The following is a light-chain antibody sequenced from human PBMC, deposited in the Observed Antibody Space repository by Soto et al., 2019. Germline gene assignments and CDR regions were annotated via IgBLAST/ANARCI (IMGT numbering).Light chain of an antibody. V-gene: IGKV1-5*01. CDR3: QQYNSYSYT. CDR1: QSFSSC. Sequence: DIQMTQSPSTLSASVGDRVTITCRASQSFSSCLAWYQQKPGKAPKLLIYDASSLESGVPARFSGSGSGTEFTLTISSLQPDDFATYYCQQYNSYSYTFGQGTKLEIK. J-gene: IGKJ2*01. CDR2: DAS.